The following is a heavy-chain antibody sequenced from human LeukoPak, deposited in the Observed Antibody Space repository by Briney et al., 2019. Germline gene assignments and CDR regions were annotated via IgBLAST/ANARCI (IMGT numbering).Heavy chain of an antibody. Sequence: SETLSLTCTASGGSISSYYWSWIRQPPGKGLEWIGYIYYSGSTNYNPSLKSRVTISVDTSKNQFSLKLSSVTAADTAVYYCATLKSGLGYFDYWGQGTLVTVSS. CDR2: IYYSGST. V-gene: IGHV4-59*01. J-gene: IGHJ4*02. CDR3: ATLKSGLGYFDY. CDR1: GGSISSYY. D-gene: IGHD3-10*01.